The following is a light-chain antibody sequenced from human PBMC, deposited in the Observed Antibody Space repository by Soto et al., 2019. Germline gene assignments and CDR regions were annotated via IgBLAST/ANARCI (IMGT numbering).Light chain of an antibody. CDR3: QQSYSSRWT. Sequence: DLQMTQSPSALSASIGDGVTITCRTSQSISSYLNWYQQKPGKAPKLLIYDASRLQSGVPPRFSGSGFGTDFTLTITSLQPEDFATYYCQQSYSSRWTFGQGTKVEIK. J-gene: IGKJ1*01. CDR1: QSISSY. CDR2: DAS. V-gene: IGKV1-39*01.